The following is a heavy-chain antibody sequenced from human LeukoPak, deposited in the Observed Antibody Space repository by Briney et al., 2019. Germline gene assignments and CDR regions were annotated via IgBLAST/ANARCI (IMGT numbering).Heavy chain of an antibody. V-gene: IGHV3-53*01. J-gene: IGHJ4*02. Sequence: GGSLRLSCAAAGFTVSSNYMSWVRQAPGKGLEWVSVIYRGATTDYADSVKGRFTISRDNSKDTLYLQMNSLRAEDTAVYYCAKGLLGSSWLTFDSWGQGTLVTVSS. D-gene: IGHD6-13*01. CDR2: IYRGATT. CDR3: AKGLLGSSWLTFDS. CDR1: GFTVSSNY.